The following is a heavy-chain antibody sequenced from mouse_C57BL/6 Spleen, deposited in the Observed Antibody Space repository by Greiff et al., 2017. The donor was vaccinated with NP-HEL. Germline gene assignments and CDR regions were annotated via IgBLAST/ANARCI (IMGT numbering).Heavy chain of an antibody. J-gene: IGHJ2*01. CDR3: ARGQNYYGSSGDY. V-gene: IGHV1-59*01. Sequence: QVQLQQPGAELVRPGTSVKLSCKASGYTFTSYWMHWVKQRPGQGLEWIGVIDPSDSYTNYNQKFKGKATLTVDTSSSTAYMQLSSLTSEDSAVYYCARGQNYYGSSGDYWCQGTTLTVSS. CDR2: IDPSDSYT. CDR1: GYTFTSYW. D-gene: IGHD1-1*01.